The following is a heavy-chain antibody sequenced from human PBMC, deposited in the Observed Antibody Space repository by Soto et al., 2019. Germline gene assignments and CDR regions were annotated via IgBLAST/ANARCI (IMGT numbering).Heavy chain of an antibody. CDR3: ARALVSRGFAFDY. Sequence: QVQLVQSGAEVRKPGSSVKVSCKASGGTFSSYAVSWVRQAPGQGLEWMGGINPIFGTADYAQKFQGRVTVTADESTTTAYMELSSLTSEDTAMYYWARALVSRGFAFDYWGQGTLVTVSS. CDR1: GGTFSSYA. V-gene: IGHV1-69*01. CDR2: INPIFGTA. J-gene: IGHJ4*02. D-gene: IGHD3-10*01.